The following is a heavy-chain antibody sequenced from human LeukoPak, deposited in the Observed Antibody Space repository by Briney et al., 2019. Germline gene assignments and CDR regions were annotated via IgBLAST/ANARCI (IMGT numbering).Heavy chain of an antibody. CDR2: GYHIGST. Sequence: PSETLSLTCTVSGYSISSGYYWGWIRPPPGKGLEWIGSGYHIGSTYFNPSLRSRVTILIDIFKNQFSLKMSSVTAADTAIYYCARVGDYGDYVNWFDPWGPGTLVTVSS. D-gene: IGHD4-17*01. J-gene: IGHJ5*02. V-gene: IGHV4-38-2*02. CDR1: GYSISSGYY. CDR3: ARVGDYGDYVNWFDP.